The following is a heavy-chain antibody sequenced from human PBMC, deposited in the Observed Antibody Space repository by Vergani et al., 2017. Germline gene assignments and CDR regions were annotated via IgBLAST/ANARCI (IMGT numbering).Heavy chain of an antibody. Sequence: QVQVVQSGAEVKKSGASVKVPCKTSGYTFSNYYMHWVRQAPGEGLEWMGIINPSGGHTNYAQKFQGRVTMPRDTSTSTVYRELSSLRSEDTAMYYWASGDYGILTGYRYWGQGTLVTVSA. CDR2: INPSGGHT. CDR1: GYTFSNYY. J-gene: IGHJ4*02. D-gene: IGHD3-9*01. V-gene: IGHV1-46*01. CDR3: ASGDYGILTGYRY.